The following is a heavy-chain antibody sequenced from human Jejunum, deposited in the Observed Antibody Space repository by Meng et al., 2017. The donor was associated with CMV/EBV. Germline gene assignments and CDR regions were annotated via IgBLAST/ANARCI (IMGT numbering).Heavy chain of an antibody. CDR1: GYTFTSSS. J-gene: IGHJ4*02. V-gene: IGHV7-4-1*01. Sequence: QVQLVQSGSELKKPXDSVKVSSQAAGYTFTSSSMNWVRHAPGQGLEWMGWININTGNPTYAQGFTGRFVFSLDTSVSTAYLQIDSLKADDTAVYYCARGNGWRFDYWGQGTLVTVSS. D-gene: IGHD6-19*01. CDR3: ARGNGWRFDY. CDR2: ININTGNP.